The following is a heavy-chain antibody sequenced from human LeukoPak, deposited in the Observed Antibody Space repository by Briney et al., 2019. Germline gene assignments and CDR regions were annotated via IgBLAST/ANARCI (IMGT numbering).Heavy chain of an antibody. J-gene: IGHJ5*02. Sequence: GASVNVSCKASGYIFTGNYMHWVRQAAGQGLEGMGWINPNSGGTNYAQKFQGRVTMTRDTSISTAYMELSRLRSDDTAVYYCARDLQTYNWNDEVNWFDPWGQGTLVTVSS. CDR1: GYIFTGNY. D-gene: IGHD1-1*01. CDR3: ARDLQTYNWNDEVNWFDP. CDR2: INPNSGGT. V-gene: IGHV1-2*02.